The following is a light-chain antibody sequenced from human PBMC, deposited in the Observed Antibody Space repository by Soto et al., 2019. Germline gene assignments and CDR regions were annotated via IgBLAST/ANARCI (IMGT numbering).Light chain of an antibody. CDR2: KSS. CDR1: QSINSW. J-gene: IGKJ5*01. Sequence: DIQMTQSPSTLSASVGDRVTITCRASQSINSWLAWYQQKPGKAPKLLIYKSSSLESGVPSRFSGSGSGTEFPLTISSLQPDDFAAYYCQQYEIYPITFGQGTRLDIK. CDR3: QQYEIYPIT. V-gene: IGKV1-5*03.